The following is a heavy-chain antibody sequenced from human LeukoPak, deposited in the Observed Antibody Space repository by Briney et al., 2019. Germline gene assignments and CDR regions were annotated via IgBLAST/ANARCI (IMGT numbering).Heavy chain of an antibody. D-gene: IGHD2-2*02. V-gene: IGHV3-7*01. J-gene: IGHJ4*01. CDR1: GFTFSSYW. Sequence: GGSLRLSCAASGFTFSSYWMSWVRQAPGKGMEWVANIKQDGSEKYYVDSVKGRFTITRDNAKNSLYLQMNSLRAEDTAGYYFARDIYLLHRYFDYWGQGTLVTVSS. CDR3: ARDIYLLHRYFDY. CDR2: IKQDGSEK.